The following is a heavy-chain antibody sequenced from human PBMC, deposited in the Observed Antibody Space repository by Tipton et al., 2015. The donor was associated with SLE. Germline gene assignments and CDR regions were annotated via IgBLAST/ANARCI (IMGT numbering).Heavy chain of an antibody. V-gene: IGHV4-34*01. Sequence: TLSLTCAVYGGSSSGYYWSWIRQPPGKGLEWIGEINHSGSTNYNPSLKSRVTISVDTSKNQFSLKLSSVTAADTAVYYCARGYSGYVLNYYMDVWGKGTTVTVSS. CDR2: INHSGST. CDR3: ARGYSGYVLNYYMDV. D-gene: IGHD5-12*01. J-gene: IGHJ6*03. CDR1: GGSSSGYY.